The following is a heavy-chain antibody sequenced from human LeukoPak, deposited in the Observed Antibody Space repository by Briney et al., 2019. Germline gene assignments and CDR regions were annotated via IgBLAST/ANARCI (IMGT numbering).Heavy chain of an antibody. Sequence: SETLSLTCAVYGGSFSGYYWSWIRQPPGKGLEWIGEVNHSGSTNYNPSLKSRVTISVDTSKNQFSLKLSSVTAADTAVYYCARDTDGTATFDYWGQGTLVTVSS. J-gene: IGHJ4*02. CDR3: ARDTDGTATFDY. V-gene: IGHV4-34*01. CDR1: GGSFSGYY. CDR2: VNHSGST. D-gene: IGHD5-18*01.